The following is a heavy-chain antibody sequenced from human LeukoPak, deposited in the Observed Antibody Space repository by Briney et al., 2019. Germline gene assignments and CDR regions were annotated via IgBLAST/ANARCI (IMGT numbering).Heavy chain of an antibody. D-gene: IGHD3-22*01. CDR3: ARDSEHYDSGAYYDALDI. Sequence: GGSLRLSCAASRFTFANYWMNWVRQAPGKGLEWVANIEQDGSVKYYLDSVKGRFTISRDNAKNSLYLQMNSPRADDTAVYYCARDSEHYDSGAYYDALDIWGQGTMVTVSS. J-gene: IGHJ3*02. CDR2: IEQDGSVK. V-gene: IGHV3-7*01. CDR1: RFTFANYW.